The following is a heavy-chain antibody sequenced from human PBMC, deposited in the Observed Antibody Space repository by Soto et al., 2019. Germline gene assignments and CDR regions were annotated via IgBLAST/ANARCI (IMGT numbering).Heavy chain of an antibody. CDR1: GGSISIGGYY. V-gene: IGHV4-31*03. D-gene: IGHD2-2*01. CDR3: AVSRDGYSMDV. Sequence: PSETLSLTCTVSGGSISIGGYYWTWIRQQPGKGLEWIGYIYHSGSTYYNPSLKSRVTISVDTSKDQFSLKLSSVTAADTAVYYCAVSRDGYSMDVWGQGTTVTVSS. J-gene: IGHJ6*02. CDR2: IYHSGST.